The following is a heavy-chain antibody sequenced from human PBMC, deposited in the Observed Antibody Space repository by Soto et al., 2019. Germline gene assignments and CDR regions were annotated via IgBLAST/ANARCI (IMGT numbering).Heavy chain of an antibody. J-gene: IGHJ4*02. CDR1: GFTFDDYA. CDR2: ISWNSGSI. V-gene: IGHV3-9*01. CDR3: AKDRVGHSSSWFDY. Sequence: SLRLSCAASGFTFDDYAMHWVRQAPGKGLEWVSGISWNSGSIGYADSVKGRFTISRDNAKNSLYLQMNSLRAEDTALYYCAKDRVGHSSSWFDYWGQGTLVTVSS. D-gene: IGHD6-13*01.